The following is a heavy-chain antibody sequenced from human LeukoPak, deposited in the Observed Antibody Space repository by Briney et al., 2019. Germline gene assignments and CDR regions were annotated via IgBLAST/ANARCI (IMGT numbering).Heavy chain of an antibody. CDR3: ARGGSGSYPSYYYYGMDV. CDR1: GYTFTGYY. V-gene: IGHV1-2*04. CDR2: INPNSGGT. D-gene: IGHD3-10*01. Sequence: ASVKVSCKASGYTFTGYYMHWVRQAPGQGLEWMGWINPNSGGTNYAQKFQGWVTMTRDTSISTAYMALSRLRSDDTAVYYCARGGSGSYPSYYYYGMDVWGKGTTVTVSS. J-gene: IGHJ6*04.